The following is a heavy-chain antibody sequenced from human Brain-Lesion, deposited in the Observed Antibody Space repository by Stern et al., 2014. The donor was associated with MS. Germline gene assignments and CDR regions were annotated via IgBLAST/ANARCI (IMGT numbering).Heavy chain of an antibody. Sequence: QVQLXXSGPGLVKPSQTLSLTCIVSGDSISSGSFYWNWIRQPAGKGLEWIGRIYSSGSTHYNPYLQSRVTISGATSQHQFSLKVIFRTAADTAVYYCARETGGYTYGDTDFFDYWGQGALVTVSS. J-gene: IGHJ4*02. V-gene: IGHV4-61*02. CDR1: GDSISSGSFY. CDR2: IYSSGST. D-gene: IGHD5-18*01. CDR3: ARETGGYTYGDTDFFDY.